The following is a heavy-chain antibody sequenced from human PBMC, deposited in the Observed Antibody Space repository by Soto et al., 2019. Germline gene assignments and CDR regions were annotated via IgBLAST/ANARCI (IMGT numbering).Heavy chain of an antibody. CDR1: GYTVTTYD. D-gene: IGHD3-3*01. J-gene: IGHJ4*02. V-gene: IGHV1-8*01. CDR2: VIPRSDNT. Sequence: ASVKVSCKASGYTVTTYDTNWVRQAAGQGPEWMGWVIPRSDNTACARILTRDRSIWIACMLLGGLRSEDTATYYCVRAVYDYWTGYQHYFDSWGQGTPVTVSS. CDR3: VRAVYDYWTGYQHYFDS.